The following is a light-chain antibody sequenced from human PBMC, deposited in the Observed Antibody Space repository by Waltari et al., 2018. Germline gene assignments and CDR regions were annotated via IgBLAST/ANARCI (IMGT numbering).Light chain of an antibody. V-gene: IGKV3-20*01. CDR3: QQYGNSPIT. CDR1: QSVSRRF. CDR2: GAS. J-gene: IGKJ5*01. Sequence: EIVLTQSPDTLSLSPGERATLSCRASQSVSRRFLAWYQQKPGQAPRLLIFGASSGATGIPDRFSGSGSGTDFTLTISILEPEDIAVYYCQQYGNSPITFGQGTRLEIK.